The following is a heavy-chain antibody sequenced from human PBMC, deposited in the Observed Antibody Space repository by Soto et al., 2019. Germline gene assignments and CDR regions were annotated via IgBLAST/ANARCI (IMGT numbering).Heavy chain of an antibody. J-gene: IGHJ3*02. D-gene: IGHD2-15*01. CDR2: ISGSGGST. V-gene: IGHV3-23*01. CDR1: GFTFSSYA. Sequence: GGSLRLSCAASGFTFSSYAMSWVRQAPGKGLEWVSAISGSGGSTYYADSVKGRFTISRDNSKNTLYLQMNSLRAEDTAVYYGAKRVSAARDAFDSWAQGKMVTFSS. CDR3: AKRVSAARDAFDS.